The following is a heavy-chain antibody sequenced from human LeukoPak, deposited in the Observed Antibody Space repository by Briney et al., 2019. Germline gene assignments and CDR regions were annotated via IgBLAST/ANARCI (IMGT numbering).Heavy chain of an antibody. CDR2: ISYDGSNK. Sequence: GRSLRLSCAASGFTFSSYAMHWVRQAPGKGLEWMAVISYDGSNKYYADSVKGRFTISRDNSKNTLYLQMNSLRAEDTAVYYCARAGSWLYYFDYWGQGTLVTVSS. J-gene: IGHJ4*02. V-gene: IGHV3-30*04. CDR3: ARAGSWLYYFDY. CDR1: GFTFSSYA. D-gene: IGHD5-12*01.